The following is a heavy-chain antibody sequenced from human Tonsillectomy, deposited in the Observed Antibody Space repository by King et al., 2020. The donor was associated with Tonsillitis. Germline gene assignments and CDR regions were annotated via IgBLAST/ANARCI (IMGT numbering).Heavy chain of an antibody. CDR2: IDPSDSYT. CDR3: ARQGSGSYLPIDY. CDR1: GYSFTSYW. D-gene: IGHD1-26*01. Sequence: VQLVESGAEVKKPGESLRLSCKGSGYSFTSYWISWVRQMPGKGLEWMGRIDPSDSYTNYSPSFQGHVTISADKSISTAYLQWSSLKASDTAMYYCARQGSGSYLPIDYWGQGTLVTVSS. J-gene: IGHJ4*02. V-gene: IGHV5-10-1*03.